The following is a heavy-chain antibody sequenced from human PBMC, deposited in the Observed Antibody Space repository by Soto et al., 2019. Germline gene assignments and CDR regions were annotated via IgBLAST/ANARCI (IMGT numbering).Heavy chain of an antibody. CDR1: GGSFSGYY. V-gene: IGHV4-34*01. CDR3: ARAGVLAQLVLSYYYYYGMDV. D-gene: IGHD6-6*01. J-gene: IGHJ6*02. CDR2: INHSGST. Sequence: SETLSLTCAVYGGSFSGYYWSWIRQPPGKGLEWIGEINHSGSTNYNPSLKSRATISVDTSKNQFSLKLSSVTAADTAVYYCARAGVLAQLVLSYYYYYGMDVWGQGTTVTVSS.